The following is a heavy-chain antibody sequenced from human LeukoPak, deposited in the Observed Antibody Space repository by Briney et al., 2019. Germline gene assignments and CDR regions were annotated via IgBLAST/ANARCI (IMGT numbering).Heavy chain of an antibody. D-gene: IGHD6-19*01. Sequence: GGSLRLSCAASGFTFSSYDMHWVRQATGKGLEWVPAIGTAGDTYYPGSVKGRFTISRENAKNSLYLQMNSLRAGDTAVYYCARGGGAVAGTRFVAFDIWGQGTMVTVSS. CDR1: GFTFSSYD. CDR2: IGTAGDT. J-gene: IGHJ3*02. V-gene: IGHV3-13*01. CDR3: ARGGGAVAGTRFVAFDI.